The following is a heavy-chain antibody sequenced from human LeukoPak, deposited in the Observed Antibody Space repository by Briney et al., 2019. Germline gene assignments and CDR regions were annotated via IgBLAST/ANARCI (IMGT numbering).Heavy chain of an antibody. CDR1: GGSIFSSTYY. CDR3: ARLGSSSPNWYFDL. V-gene: IGHV4-39*01. CDR2: IYYSGST. J-gene: IGHJ2*01. Sequence: SETLSLTCTVSGGSIFSSTYYWGWIRQPPGKGLEWIESIYYSGSTYYNPSPKSRVTMSVDTSKNQFSLKLTSVTAADTAVHDCARLGSSSPNWYFDLWGRGTLVTVSS. D-gene: IGHD6-6*01.